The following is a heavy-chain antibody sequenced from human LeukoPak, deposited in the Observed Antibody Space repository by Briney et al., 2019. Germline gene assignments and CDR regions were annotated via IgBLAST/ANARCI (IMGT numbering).Heavy chain of an antibody. J-gene: IGHJ4*02. CDR1: GFTFSSYS. CDR2: IYYSGST. V-gene: IGHV4-59*01. D-gene: IGHD5-18*01. CDR3: ARLNVDTTMAHDY. Sequence: GSLRLSCAASGFTFSSYSMNWIRQPPGKGLEWIGYIYYSGSTNHNPSLKSRVTISVDTSKNQFSLKLSSVTAADTAVYYCARLNVDTTMAHDYWGQGTLVTVSS.